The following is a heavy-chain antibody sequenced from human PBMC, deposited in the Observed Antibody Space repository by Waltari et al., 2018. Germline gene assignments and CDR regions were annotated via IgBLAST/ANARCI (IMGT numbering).Heavy chain of an antibody. D-gene: IGHD2-15*01. Sequence: QLQESGPGTVKSSASLSLTCTVFGDSVSSTSWWRGVRQPPGKGLEWIGQVHRSGKTNYYPSFASRVTISLDTSTNHFSLTMTSATAADTAVYYCARDRGRGLYFDSWGQGILVTVSP. CDR2: VHRSGKT. V-gene: IGHV4-4*02. CDR1: GDSVSSTSW. J-gene: IGHJ4*02. CDR3: ARDRGRGLYFDS.